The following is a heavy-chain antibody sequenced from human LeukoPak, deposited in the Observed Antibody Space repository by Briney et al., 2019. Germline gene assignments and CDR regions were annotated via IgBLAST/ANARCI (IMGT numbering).Heavy chain of an antibody. CDR1: GFTFSSYS. CDR2: TSSSSSYI. V-gene: IGHV3-21*01. D-gene: IGHD6-13*01. CDR3: ARVPQQLPYYYYYMDV. J-gene: IGHJ6*03. Sequence: GGSLRLSCAASGFTFSSYSMNWVRQAPGKGLEWVSSTSSSSSYIYYADSVKGRFTISRDNAKNSLYLQVNSLRAEDTAVYYCARVPQQLPYYYYYMDVWGKGTTVTVSS.